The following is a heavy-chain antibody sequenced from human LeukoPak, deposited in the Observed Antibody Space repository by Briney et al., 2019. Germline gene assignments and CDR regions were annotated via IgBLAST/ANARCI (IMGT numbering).Heavy chain of an antibody. CDR1: GYTFTGYY. CDR2: INPNSGGT. D-gene: IGHD2-21*02. CDR3: AREVRTTAYCGGDCYFRAEYYFDY. V-gene: IGHV1-2*04. Sequence: ASVKVSCKASGYTFTGYYMHWVRQAPGQGLEWMGWINPNSGGTNYAQKFQGWVTMTRDTSISTAYMELSRLRSDDTAVYYCAREVRTTAYCGGDCYFRAEYYFDYWGQGTLVTVSS. J-gene: IGHJ4*02.